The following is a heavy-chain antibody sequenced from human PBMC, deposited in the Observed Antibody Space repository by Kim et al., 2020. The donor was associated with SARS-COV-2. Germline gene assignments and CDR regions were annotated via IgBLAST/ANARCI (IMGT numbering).Heavy chain of an antibody. Sequence: GGSLRLSCAASGFTFSSYSMNWVRQAPGKGLEWVSSISSSSSYIYYADSVKGRFTISRDNAKNSLYLQMNSLRAEDTAVYYCARDRGIVVVPAVHYYYYYGMDVWGQGTTVTVSS. CDR1: GFTFSSYS. V-gene: IGHV3-21*01. J-gene: IGHJ6*02. CDR2: ISSSSSYI. D-gene: IGHD2-2*01. CDR3: ARDRGIVVVPAVHYYYYYGMDV.